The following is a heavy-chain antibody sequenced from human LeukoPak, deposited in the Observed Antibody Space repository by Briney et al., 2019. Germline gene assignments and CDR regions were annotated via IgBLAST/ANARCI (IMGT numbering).Heavy chain of an antibody. D-gene: IGHD3-16*01. Sequence: SETLSLTCTVSGGSISSSSYYWGWIRQPPGKGLEWIGSIYYSGSTYSNPSLKSRVTISVDTSKNQFSLKLSSVTAADTAVYYCARRSIGGGSYYYYYMDVWGKGTTVTVSS. CDR3: ARRSIGGGSYYYYYMDV. CDR2: IYYSGST. V-gene: IGHV4-39*01. CDR1: GGSISSSSYY. J-gene: IGHJ6*03.